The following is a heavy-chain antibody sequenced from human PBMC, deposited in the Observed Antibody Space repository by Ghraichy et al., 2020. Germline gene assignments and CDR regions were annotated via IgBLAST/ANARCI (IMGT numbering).Heavy chain of an antibody. Sequence: GGSLRLSCAASGFTFSTYAVSWVRQAPGKGLEWVSTISGRGDTTFYADSVKGRFTISRDNSNNTLYLQMNNLRAEDTTVYYCAKILCSNTGCRGWVFDYWGQGTLVTVSS. CDR1: GFTFSTYA. D-gene: IGHD2-2*01. V-gene: IGHV3-23*01. J-gene: IGHJ4*02. CDR3: AKILCSNTGCRGWVFDY. CDR2: ISGRGDTT.